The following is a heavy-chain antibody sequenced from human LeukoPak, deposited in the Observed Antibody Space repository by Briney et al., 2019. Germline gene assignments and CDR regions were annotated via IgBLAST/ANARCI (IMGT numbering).Heavy chain of an antibody. V-gene: IGHV3-43*01. D-gene: IGHD3-10*01. Sequence: GGYLRLSCAASGFTFDDYTMQWVRQAPGKGLEWVSLISWDGGSTYYADSVKGRFTISRDNSKNSLYLQMNSLRTEDTALYYCAKDLGGPYDYWGQGTLVTVSS. J-gene: IGHJ4*02. CDR3: AKDLGGPYDY. CDR1: GFTFDDYT. CDR2: ISWDGGST.